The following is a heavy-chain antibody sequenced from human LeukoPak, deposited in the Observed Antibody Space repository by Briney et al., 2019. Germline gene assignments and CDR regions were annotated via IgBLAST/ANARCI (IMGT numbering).Heavy chain of an antibody. CDR1: GFSFSYYT. Sequence: GGSLRLSCVASGFSFSYYTMNWVRQAPGKGLEWVASIRGTGSHIHYAGSVKGRFTISRDNAKSSLYLQMNSLRAEDTALYYCARGNGDYAVGGYWGQGTLVIVSS. CDR2: IRGTGSHI. D-gene: IGHD4-17*01. V-gene: IGHV3-21*01. CDR3: ARGNGDYAVGGY. J-gene: IGHJ4*02.